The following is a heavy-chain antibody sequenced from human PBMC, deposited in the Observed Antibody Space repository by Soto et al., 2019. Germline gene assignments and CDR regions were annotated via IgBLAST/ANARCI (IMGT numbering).Heavy chain of an antibody. Sequence: SETLSLTCTVSGGSISSNYWSWIRQPPGKGLEWIGYIYYSGSTNYNPSLKSRVTISVDTSASTAYMELSSLRSEDTAVYYCASGGDILTGSPPGGYYYYMDVWGKGTTVTVSS. CDR2: IYYSGST. J-gene: IGHJ6*03. V-gene: IGHV4-59*01. D-gene: IGHD3-9*01. CDR3: ASGGDILTGSPPGGYYYYMDV. CDR1: GGSISSNY.